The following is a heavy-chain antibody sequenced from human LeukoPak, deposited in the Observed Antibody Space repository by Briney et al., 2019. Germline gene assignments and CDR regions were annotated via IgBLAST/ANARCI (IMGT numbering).Heavy chain of an antibody. J-gene: IGHJ4*02. Sequence: ASVKVSCTASGGTFSSYAISWVRQAPGQGLEWMGRIIPILGIANYAQKFQGRVTITADKSTSTAYMELSSLRSEDTAVYYCARGDLATLDGFHYWGQGTLVIVSS. CDR1: GGTFSSYA. V-gene: IGHV1-69*04. CDR2: IIPILGIA. CDR3: ARGDLATLDGFHY. D-gene: IGHD5-24*01.